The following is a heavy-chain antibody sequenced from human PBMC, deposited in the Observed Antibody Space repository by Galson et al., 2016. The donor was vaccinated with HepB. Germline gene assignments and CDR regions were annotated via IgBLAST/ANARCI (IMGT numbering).Heavy chain of an antibody. J-gene: IGHJ5*02. CDR1: GYMFISYW. D-gene: IGHD2-2*01. V-gene: IGHV5-51*01. CDR3: SRGALGYCSTTDVSRYWFDP. CDR2: IYPDDSDT. Sequence: QSGAEVKKPGESLRISCKGSGYMFISYWIAWVRQMPGKGLEWIGIIYPDDSDTRYSPSFQGQVTISVDKSISTTYLQWSSLKASDTAMYFCSRGALGYCSTTDVSRYWFDPWGQGTLVTVSS.